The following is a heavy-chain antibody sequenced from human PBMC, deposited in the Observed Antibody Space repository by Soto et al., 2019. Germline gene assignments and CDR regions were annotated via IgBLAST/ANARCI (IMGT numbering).Heavy chain of an antibody. V-gene: IGHV1-18*01. CDR3: ARDLIVGATPPYYFDY. D-gene: IGHD1-26*01. Sequence: QVQLVQSGAEVKKPGASVKVSCKASGYTFTSYGISWVRQAPGQGLEWRGWISAYNGNTNYAQKLQGRATMPTATPTGTANMEVRSLRSDDTSVYCCARDLIVGATPPYYFDYWGQGTLVTVSA. CDR2: ISAYNGNT. J-gene: IGHJ4*02. CDR1: GYTFTSYG.